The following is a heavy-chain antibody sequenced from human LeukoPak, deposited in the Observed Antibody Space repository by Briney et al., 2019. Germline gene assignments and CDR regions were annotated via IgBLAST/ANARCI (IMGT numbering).Heavy chain of an antibody. CDR1: GFTFSSFS. J-gene: IGHJ6*03. D-gene: IGHD4-17*01. Sequence: PGGSLRLSCAASGFTFSSFSMNWVRQAPGKGLEWVAYISTNDRTTYYADSVKGRFTISRDNAKNSLYLQMNSLRAEDTAVYYCTRDVRLRHKYYYMDVWGKGTTVTVSS. CDR2: ISTNDRTT. V-gene: IGHV3-48*01. CDR3: TRDVRLRHKYYYMDV.